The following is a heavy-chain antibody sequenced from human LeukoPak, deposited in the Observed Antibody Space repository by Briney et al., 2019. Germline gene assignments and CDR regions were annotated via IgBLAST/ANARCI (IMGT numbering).Heavy chain of an antibody. J-gene: IGHJ4*02. CDR2: ISGSGGSA. V-gene: IGHV3-23*01. CDR3: AKWVVGATGEGYYFDY. CDR1: GFTFSSYA. Sequence: GGSLRLSCAASGFTFSSYAMSWVPQAPGKGLEWVSAISGSGGSAYYADSVKGRFTTSRDNSKTTPYLQMNSLRAEDTAVYYCAKWVVGATGEGYYFDYWGQGTLVTVSS. D-gene: IGHD1-26*01.